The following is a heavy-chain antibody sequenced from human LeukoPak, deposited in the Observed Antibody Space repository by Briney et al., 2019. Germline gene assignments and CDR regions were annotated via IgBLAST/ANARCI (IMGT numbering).Heavy chain of an antibody. J-gene: IGHJ2*01. Sequence: GGSLRLSCAASGFTFSSYAMSWVRQAPGKGLEWVSAISGSGGSTYYADSVKGRFTISRDNSKNTLYLQMNSLRAEDTAVYYCARRTNPFITGTTPRWYFDLWGRGTLVTVSS. CDR1: GFTFSSYA. D-gene: IGHD1-14*01. CDR3: ARRTNPFITGTTPRWYFDL. V-gene: IGHV3-23*01. CDR2: ISGSGGST.